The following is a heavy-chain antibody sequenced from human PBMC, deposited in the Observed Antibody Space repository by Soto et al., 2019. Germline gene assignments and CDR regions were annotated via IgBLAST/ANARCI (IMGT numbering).Heavy chain of an antibody. D-gene: IGHD3-3*01. CDR3: ARGRITIFGVVESRDWFDP. J-gene: IGHJ5*02. CDR1: GYTFTSYD. CDR2: MNPNSGNT. V-gene: IGHV1-8*01. Sequence: ASVKVSCKASGYTFTSYDINWVRQATGQGLEWMGWMNPNSGNTGYAQKFQGRVTMTRNTSISTAYMELSSLRSEDTAVYYCARGRITIFGVVESRDWFDPWGQGTLVTVSS.